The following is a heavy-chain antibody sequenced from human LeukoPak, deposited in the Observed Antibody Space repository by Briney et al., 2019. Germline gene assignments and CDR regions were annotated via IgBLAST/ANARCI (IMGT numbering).Heavy chain of an antibody. CDR3: ARTISDFDY. CDR1: GFTFSNYA. CDR2: ISTSSSYI. V-gene: IGHV3-21*01. Sequence: GGSLRLSCAASGFTFSNYAMSWVRQAPGKGLEWVSSISTSSSYIYYADSLKGRFTISRDNAKNSLYLQMNSLRAEDTAVYYCARTISDFDYWGQGTLVTVSS. D-gene: IGHD2-21*01. J-gene: IGHJ4*02.